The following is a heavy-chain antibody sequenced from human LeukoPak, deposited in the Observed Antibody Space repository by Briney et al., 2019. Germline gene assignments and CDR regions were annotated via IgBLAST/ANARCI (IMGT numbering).Heavy chain of an antibody. D-gene: IGHD3-10*01. CDR2: INPNSGGT. V-gene: IGHV1-2*02. CDR3: ARGRDVHSGYFDY. CDR1: GYTFTGYY. J-gene: IGHJ4*02. Sequence: ASVKVSCKASGYTFTGYYMHWVRQAPGQGLEWMGWINPNSGGTNYAQKFQGRVTMTRDTSISTAYMELSRLRSDDTAVYYCARGRDVHSGYFDYWGQGTLVTVSS.